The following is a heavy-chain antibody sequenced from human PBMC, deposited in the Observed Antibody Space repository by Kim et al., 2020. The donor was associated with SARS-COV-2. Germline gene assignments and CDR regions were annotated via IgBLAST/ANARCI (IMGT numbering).Heavy chain of an antibody. Sequence: GGSLRLSCAASGFTFSSYWMHWVRQAPGKGLVWVSRINSDGSSTSYADSVKGRFTISRDNAKNTLYLQMNSLRAEDTAVYYCARGSEIRAVAGYFDYCGQGTLVTVSS. CDR1: GFTFSSYW. V-gene: IGHV3-74*01. CDR2: INSDGSST. CDR3: ARGSEIRAVAGYFDY. J-gene: IGHJ4*02. D-gene: IGHD6-19*01.